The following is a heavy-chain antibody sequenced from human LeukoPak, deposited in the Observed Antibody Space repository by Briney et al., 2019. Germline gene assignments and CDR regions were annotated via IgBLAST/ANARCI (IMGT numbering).Heavy chain of an antibody. CDR1: GYTFTGYY. CDR3: AVGLRYFDWLPPPFDY. J-gene: IGHJ4*02. D-gene: IGHD3-9*01. V-gene: IGHV1-2*02. CDR2: INPNSGGT. Sequence: ASVKVSCKASGYTFTGYYMHWVRQAPGQGLEWMGWINPNSGGTNYAQKFQGRVTMTRDTSISTAYMELSRLRSDDTAVYCCAVGLRYFDWLPPPFDYWGQGTLVTVSS.